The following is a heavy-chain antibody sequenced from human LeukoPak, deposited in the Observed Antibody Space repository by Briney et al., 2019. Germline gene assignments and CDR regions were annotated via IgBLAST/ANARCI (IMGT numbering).Heavy chain of an antibody. Sequence: PGGSLRLSCAASGFTFSSYGMHWVRQAPGKGLEWVAFIRYDGSNKYYADSVKGRFTISRDNSKNTLYLQMNSLRAEDTAVYYCAKERDIDYDILTGYYHWFDPWGQGTLVTVSS. CDR3: AKERDIDYDILTGYYHWFDP. CDR2: IRYDGSNK. CDR1: GFTFSSYG. J-gene: IGHJ5*02. D-gene: IGHD3-9*01. V-gene: IGHV3-30*02.